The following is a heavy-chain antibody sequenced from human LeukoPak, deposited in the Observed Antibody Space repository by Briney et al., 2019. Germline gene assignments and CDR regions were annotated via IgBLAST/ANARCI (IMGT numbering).Heavy chain of an antibody. CDR3: ARVYYGYFDY. V-gene: IGHV4-59*01. CDR1: GGSISSYY. J-gene: IGHJ4*02. D-gene: IGHD3-10*01. Sequence: SETLSLTCTVSGGSISSYYWSWIRQPPGKGLEWIGYIYYSGSTNYNPSLKSRVTISVDTSKNQFSLKLSSVAAADTAVYYCARVYYGYFDYWGQGTLVTVSS. CDR2: IYYSGST.